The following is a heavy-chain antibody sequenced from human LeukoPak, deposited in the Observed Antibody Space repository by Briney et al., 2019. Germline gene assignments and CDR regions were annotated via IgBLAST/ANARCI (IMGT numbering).Heavy chain of an antibody. V-gene: IGHV3-7*01. CDR3: ARYSRSGWYISYYFDY. Sequence: GGSLRLSCAASGFTFSSYWMSWVRQAPGKGLEWVANIKQDGSEKYYVDSVKGRFTIPRDNAKNSLYLQMNSLRAEDTAVYYCARYSRSGWYISYYFDYWGQGTLVTVSS. D-gene: IGHD6-19*01. J-gene: IGHJ4*02. CDR1: GFTFSSYW. CDR2: IKQDGSEK.